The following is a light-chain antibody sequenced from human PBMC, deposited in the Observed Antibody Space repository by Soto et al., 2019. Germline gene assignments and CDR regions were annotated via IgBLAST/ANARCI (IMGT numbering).Light chain of an antibody. CDR3: SSYTTSNTRQIV. J-gene: IGLJ1*01. CDR1: SSDVGGYNY. CDR2: DVI. Sequence: QSALTQPASVSGSPGQSITISCTGTSSDVGGYNYVSWHQHHPGKAPKLIIYDVINRPSGVSNPFSGSKSGNTASLTISGLQPEDEADYYCSSYTTSNTRQIVFGTGTKVTVL. V-gene: IGLV2-14*03.